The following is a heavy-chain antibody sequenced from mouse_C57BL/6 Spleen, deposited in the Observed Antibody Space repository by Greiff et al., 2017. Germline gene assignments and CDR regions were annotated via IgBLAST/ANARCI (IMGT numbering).Heavy chain of an antibody. CDR1: GYSFTGYY. J-gene: IGHJ3*01. CDR3: ASYYTPAWFAY. D-gene: IGHD2-12*01. Sequence: VQLQQSGPELVKPGASVKISCKASGYSFTGYYMNWVKQSPEKSLEWIGEINPSTGGTTYNQKFKAKATLTVDKSSSTAYMQRKSLTSEDSAVYYCASYYTPAWFAYWGQGTLVTVSA. CDR2: INPSTGGT. V-gene: IGHV1-42*01.